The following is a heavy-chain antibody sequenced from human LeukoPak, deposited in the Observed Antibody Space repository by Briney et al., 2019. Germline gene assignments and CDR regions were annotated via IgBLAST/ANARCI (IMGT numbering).Heavy chain of an antibody. V-gene: IGHV4-38-2*01. CDR1: GYSISSGYY. CDR3: ARAGYDILTRAIDS. CDR2: IYHSGST. J-gene: IGHJ4*02. D-gene: IGHD3-9*01. Sequence: SETLSLTCAVSGYSISSGYYWGGIRPPPGKVLEWIGSIYHSGSTYYNPSLKSRVTISVDTSKNQFSLKLSSVTAADTAVYYCARAGYDILTRAIDSWGQGTLVTVSS.